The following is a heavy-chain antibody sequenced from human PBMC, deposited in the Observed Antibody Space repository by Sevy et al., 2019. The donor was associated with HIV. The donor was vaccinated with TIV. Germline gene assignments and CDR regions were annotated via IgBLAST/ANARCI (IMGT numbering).Heavy chain of an antibody. J-gene: IGHJ1*01. D-gene: IGHD2-15*01. CDR1: GYTFTSNG. V-gene: IGHV1-18*01. CDR3: AGDRGYCSGGSCYIQQ. Sequence: ASVKVSCRASGYTFTSNGIAWVRQAPGQGLEWMGWINKNKGNANYAQKYQGRVTMTTDTSTSTGYLELRSLRSEDTAMYYCAGDRGYCSGGSCYIQQWGQGTLVTVSS. CDR2: INKNKGNA.